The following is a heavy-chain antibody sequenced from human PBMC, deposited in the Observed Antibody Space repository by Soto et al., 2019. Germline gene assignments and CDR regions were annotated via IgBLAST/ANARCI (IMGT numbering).Heavy chain of an antibody. J-gene: IGHJ4*02. Sequence: PGGSLRLSCAASGFTFSSYWMTWVRQAPGRGLEWVANINEDGSVKGYVDSVKGRFTISRDNARNSLNLQMNSLRAEDTAVYYCARDLGTVVFDYWGQGTLVTVSS. CDR1: GFTFSSYW. CDR2: INEDGSVK. D-gene: IGHD1-7*01. CDR3: ARDLGTVVFDY. V-gene: IGHV3-7*03.